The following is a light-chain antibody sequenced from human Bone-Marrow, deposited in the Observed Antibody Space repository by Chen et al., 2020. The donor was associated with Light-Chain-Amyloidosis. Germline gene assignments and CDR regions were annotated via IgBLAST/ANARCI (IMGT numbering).Light chain of an antibody. Sequence: QSALTQPASVSGSPGQSITISCTGTSSDVGSFNLVSWYQQHPGKAPKLMIYEVNKRPSWVSNRFSGSKSGNTASLTISGLQAEDEADYYCCSYAGSNTYVFGTETKVTVL. J-gene: IGLJ1*01. V-gene: IGLV2-23*02. CDR1: SSDVGSFNL. CDR3: CSYAGSNTYV. CDR2: EVN.